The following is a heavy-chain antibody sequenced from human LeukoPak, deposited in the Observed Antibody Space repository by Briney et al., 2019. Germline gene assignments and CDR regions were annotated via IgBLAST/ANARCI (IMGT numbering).Heavy chain of an antibody. CDR1: GYTFTSYA. Sequence: GASVKVSCKASGYTFTSYAMNWVRQAPGQGLEWMGWINTNTGNPTYAQGFTGRFVFSLDTSVSTAYLQISSLKAEDTAVYYCAREILGAAAGINWFDPWGQGTLVTVSS. CDR2: INTNTGNP. J-gene: IGHJ5*02. V-gene: IGHV7-4-1*02. CDR3: AREILGAAAGINWFDP. D-gene: IGHD6-13*01.